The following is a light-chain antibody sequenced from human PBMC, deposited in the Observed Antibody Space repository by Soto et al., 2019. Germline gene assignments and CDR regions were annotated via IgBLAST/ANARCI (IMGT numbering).Light chain of an antibody. CDR3: MQGGHWPT. CDR2: KVS. V-gene: IGKV2-30*01. J-gene: IGKJ2*01. Sequence: DVVMTQSPLSLPVTLGQPASISCRSSQSLVSSNGNTYLNWFQQRPGQSPRRLVYKVSNRDSGVPDRFSGSGLGNDFTLNISRVEAEDVGVYYCMQGGHWPTFGQGTKLEIK. CDR1: QSLVSSNGNTY.